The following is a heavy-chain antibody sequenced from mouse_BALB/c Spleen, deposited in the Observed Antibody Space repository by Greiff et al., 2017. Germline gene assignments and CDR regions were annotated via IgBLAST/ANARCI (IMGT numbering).Heavy chain of an antibody. V-gene: IGHV1-7*01. CDR2: INPSTGYT. J-gene: IGHJ1*01. Sequence: QVQLKQSGAELAKPGASVKMSCKASGYTFTSYWMHWVKQRPGQGLEWIGYINPSTGYTEYNQKFKDKATLTADKSSSSAYMQLSSLTSEDSAVYYCARGVGDWYFDVWGAGTTVTVSS. CDR3: ARGVGDWYFDV. D-gene: IGHD3-1*01. CDR1: GYTFTSYW.